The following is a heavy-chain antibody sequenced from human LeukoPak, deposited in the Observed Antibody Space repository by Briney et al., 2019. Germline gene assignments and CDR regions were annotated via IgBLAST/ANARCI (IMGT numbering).Heavy chain of an antibody. J-gene: IGHJ4*02. D-gene: IGHD6-13*01. CDR3: ARGGQLVLGYYFDY. Sequence: SETLSLTCTVSGGSISSYYWSWIRQPSWKGLEWIGYIYYSGSTNYNPSLKSRVTISVDTSKNQFSLKLSSVTAADTAVYYCARGGQLVLGYYFDYWGQGTLVTVSS. CDR1: GGSISSYY. V-gene: IGHV4-59*01. CDR2: IYYSGST.